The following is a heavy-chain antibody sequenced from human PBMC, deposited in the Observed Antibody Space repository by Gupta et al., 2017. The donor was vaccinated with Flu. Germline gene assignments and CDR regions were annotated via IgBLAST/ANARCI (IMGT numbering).Heavy chain of an antibody. J-gene: IGHJ4*02. D-gene: IGHD3-9*01. Sequence: KGLEWVSSITTTSRYIYADSVKGRFTISRDNAKNSLYLQMSSLRAEDTAVYYCASSSSYYDISTTYYNAHFDYWGQGTLVTVSS. CDR3: ASSSSYYDISTTYYNAHFDY. V-gene: IGHV3-21*01. CDR2: ITTTSRYI.